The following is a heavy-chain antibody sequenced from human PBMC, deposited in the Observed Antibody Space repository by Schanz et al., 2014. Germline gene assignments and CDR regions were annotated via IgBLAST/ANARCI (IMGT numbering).Heavy chain of an antibody. V-gene: IGHV1-18*01. CDR3: ARAKRFGDMDV. CDR2: ISAYNGHT. CDR1: GYTFISYG. J-gene: IGHJ6*02. Sequence: QVQLVQSGDEVKKPGASVKVSCKASGYTFISYGIKWVRQAPGQGLEWMGWISAYNGHTDYAQKLQGRVTVTTDTATSTAYMELRNLRSDDTAVYYCARAKRFGDMDVWGQGTTVTVSS. D-gene: IGHD3-10*01.